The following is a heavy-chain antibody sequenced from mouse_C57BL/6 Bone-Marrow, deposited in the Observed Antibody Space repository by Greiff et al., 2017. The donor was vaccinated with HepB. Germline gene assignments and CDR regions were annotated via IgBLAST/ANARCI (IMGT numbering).Heavy chain of an antibody. Sequence: EVQVVESGGDLVKPGGSLKLSCAASGFTFSSYGMSWVRQTPDKRLEWVATISSGGSYTYYPDSVKGRFTISRDNAKNTLYLQMSSLKSEDTAMYYCARHEDDYGGYFDVWGTGTTVTVSS. CDR3: ARHEDDYGGYFDV. CDR1: GFTFSSYG. V-gene: IGHV5-6*01. D-gene: IGHD2-4*01. J-gene: IGHJ1*03. CDR2: ISSGGSYT.